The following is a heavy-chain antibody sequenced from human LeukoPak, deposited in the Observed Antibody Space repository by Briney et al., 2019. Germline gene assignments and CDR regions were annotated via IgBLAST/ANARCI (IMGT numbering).Heavy chain of an antibody. CDR3: ARDDPYYDSSGYYYVRPDY. V-gene: IGHV3-74*01. CDR1: GFTFSSYW. CDR2: INSDGSST. J-gene: IGHJ4*02. D-gene: IGHD3-22*01. Sequence: GGSLRLSCAASGFTFSSYWMHWVRQAPGKGLVWVSRINSDGSSTSYADSVKGRFTISRDNAKNTLYLQMNSLRAEDTAVYYCARDDPYYDSSGYYYVRPDYWGQGTQVTVSS.